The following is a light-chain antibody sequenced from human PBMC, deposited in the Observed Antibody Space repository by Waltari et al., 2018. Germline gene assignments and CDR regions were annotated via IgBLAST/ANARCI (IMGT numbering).Light chain of an antibody. Sequence: SVLTQPPSASGTPGPRITLPCSGTIYNIGLNPSQRYQQFPGSAPTLLSFSTTQRPSGVPDRFSASKSGTSASLAINGLQAADEADYYCGAWDDGVKEWVFGGGTKLTVL. V-gene: IGLV1-44*01. CDR3: GAWDDGVKEWV. CDR1: IYNIGLNP. CDR2: STT. J-gene: IGLJ3*02.